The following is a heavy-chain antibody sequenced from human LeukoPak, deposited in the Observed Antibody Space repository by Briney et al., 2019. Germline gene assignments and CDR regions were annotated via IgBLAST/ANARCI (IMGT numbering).Heavy chain of an antibody. CDR3: TREGGCSGGSCYRFDP. Sequence: HWVXXAXGQGLEWMGAIAPSDGGTNYAQKFQGRVTMTRDTSTSTVYMDLSSLGSEDTAVYYCTREGGCSGGSCYRFDPWGQGALVTVSS. V-gene: IGHV1-46*03. D-gene: IGHD2-15*01. J-gene: IGHJ5*02. CDR2: IAPSDGGT.